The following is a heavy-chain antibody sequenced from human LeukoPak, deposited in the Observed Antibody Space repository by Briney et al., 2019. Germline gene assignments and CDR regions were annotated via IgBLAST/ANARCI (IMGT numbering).Heavy chain of an antibody. D-gene: IGHD3-22*01. CDR2: ISAYNGNT. CDR1: GYTFTSYG. J-gene: IGHJ5*02. Sequence: GASVKVSCKASGYTFTSYGISWVRQAPGQGLEWMGWISAYNGNTNYAQKLQGRVTMTTDTSTSTAYMELRSLRSDDTAVYYCARLYAYYYDRGPLAPWGQGTLVTVSS. V-gene: IGHV1-18*01. CDR3: ARLYAYYYDRGPLAP.